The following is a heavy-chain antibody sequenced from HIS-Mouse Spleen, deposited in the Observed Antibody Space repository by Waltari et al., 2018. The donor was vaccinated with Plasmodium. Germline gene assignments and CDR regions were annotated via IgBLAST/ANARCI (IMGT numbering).Heavy chain of an antibody. J-gene: IGHJ4*02. CDR1: GGSISSGAYY. V-gene: IGHV4-31*03. CDR2: IYYRGST. Sequence: QVQLQESGPGLVKPSQTLSLTCTVSGGSISSGAYYWSWIRQHPGKGLEGIGYIYYRGSTYYNPSLKRRVAISVDTSKNQFSLKLSSVTAADTAVYYCARSGRFRYGGNFPYFDYWGQGTLVTVSS. D-gene: IGHD2-21*01. CDR3: ARSGRFRYGGNFPYFDY.